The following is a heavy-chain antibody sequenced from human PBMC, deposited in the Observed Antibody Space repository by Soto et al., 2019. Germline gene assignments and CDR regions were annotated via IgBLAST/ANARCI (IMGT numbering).Heavy chain of an antibody. CDR2: IYYSGST. Sequence: SETLSLTCTVSGGSISSSSYYWGWIRQPPGKGLEWIGSIYYSGSTYYNPSLKSRVTISVDTSKNQFSLKLSSVTAADTAVYYCARLNWNDDWFDPWGQGTLVTVSS. J-gene: IGHJ5*02. CDR1: GGSISSSSYY. V-gene: IGHV4-39*01. CDR3: ARLNWNDDWFDP. D-gene: IGHD1-1*01.